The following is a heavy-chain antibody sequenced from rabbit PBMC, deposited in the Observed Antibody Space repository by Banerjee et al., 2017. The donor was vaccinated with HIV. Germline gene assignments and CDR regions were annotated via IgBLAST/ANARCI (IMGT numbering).Heavy chain of an antibody. D-gene: IGHD8-1*01. J-gene: IGHJ6*01. CDR1: GFDFSRYY. Sequence: QSLEESGGDLVKPGASLTLTCKASGFDFSRYYMSWVRQAPGMGLEWIGYIDPVVGSTYYATWVNGQFTISSHNAQNTLYLQLNNLTVADTATYFCVRGSSYYSYYYVMDLWGPGTLVTVS. CDR2: IDPVVGST. V-gene: IGHV1S7*01. CDR3: VRGSSYYSYYYVMDL.